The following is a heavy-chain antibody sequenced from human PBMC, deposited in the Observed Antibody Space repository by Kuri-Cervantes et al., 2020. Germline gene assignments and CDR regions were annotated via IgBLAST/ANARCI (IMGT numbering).Heavy chain of an antibody. CDR2: IIPILGIA. Sequence: SVKVSCKASGGTFSSYTISWVRQAPGQGLEWMGRIIPILGIANYAQKFQGRVTITADKSTSTDYMELSSLRSEDTAVYYCARGEYSYAFDIWGQGTMVTVSS. V-gene: IGHV1-69*02. J-gene: IGHJ3*02. CDR1: GGTFSSYT. D-gene: IGHD3-16*01. CDR3: ARGEYSYAFDI.